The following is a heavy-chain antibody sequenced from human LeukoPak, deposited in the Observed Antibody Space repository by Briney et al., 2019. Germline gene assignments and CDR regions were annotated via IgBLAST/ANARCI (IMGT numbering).Heavy chain of an antibody. CDR1: GGSFSGYY. Sequence: SETLSLTCAVYGGSFSGYYWSWIRQPPGKGLEWIGETNHSGSTNYNPSLKSRVTISVDTSKNQFSLKLSSVTAADTAVYYCARGRLLAFDYWGQGTLVTVSS. CDR3: ARGRLLAFDY. CDR2: TNHSGST. J-gene: IGHJ4*02. D-gene: IGHD1-26*01. V-gene: IGHV4-34*01.